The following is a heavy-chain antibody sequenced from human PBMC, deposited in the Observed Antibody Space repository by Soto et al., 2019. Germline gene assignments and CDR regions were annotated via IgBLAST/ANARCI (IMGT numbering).Heavy chain of an antibody. Sequence: VGSLRLSCAASGFTFSSYWMSWVRQAPGKGLEWVANIKQDGSEKYYVDSVKGRFTISRDNAKNSPYLQMNSLRAEDTAVYYCARDRLSILWFGRISDYWGQGTLVTVSS. CDR1: GFTFSSYW. D-gene: IGHD3-10*01. CDR3: ARDRLSILWFGRISDY. CDR2: IKQDGSEK. V-gene: IGHV3-7*05. J-gene: IGHJ4*02.